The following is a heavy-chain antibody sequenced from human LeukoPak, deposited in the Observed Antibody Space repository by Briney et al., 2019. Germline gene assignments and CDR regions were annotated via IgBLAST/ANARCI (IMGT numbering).Heavy chain of an antibody. CDR2: INSDGSST. J-gene: IGHJ4*02. V-gene: IGHV3-74*01. CDR3: AAKKAGWYYFNY. D-gene: IGHD6-19*01. Sequence: PGGSLRLSCAASGFTFSRYWMHWVRQAPGKGLVWVSRINSDGSSTSYADSVKGRFTISRDNAKNTLYLQMNSLRAEDTAVYYCAAKKAGWYYFNYWGQGTLVTVSS. CDR1: GFTFSRYW.